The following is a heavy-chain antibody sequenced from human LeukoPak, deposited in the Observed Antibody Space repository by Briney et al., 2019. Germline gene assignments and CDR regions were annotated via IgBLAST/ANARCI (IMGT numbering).Heavy chain of an antibody. CDR2: INPNSGGT. CDR3: ARDLSFGGYYYWYFDL. CDR1: GYTFTGYY. V-gene: IGHV1-2*02. Sequence: ASVKVSCKASGYTFTGYYMHWVRQAPGQGLEWMGWINPNSGGTNYAQKFQGRVTMTRDTSISTAYMELSRLRSDDTAVYYCARDLSFGGYYYWYFDLWGCGTLVTVS. D-gene: IGHD3-22*01. J-gene: IGHJ2*01.